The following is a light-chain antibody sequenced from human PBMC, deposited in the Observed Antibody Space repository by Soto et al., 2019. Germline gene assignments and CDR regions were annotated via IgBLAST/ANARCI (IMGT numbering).Light chain of an antibody. CDR3: SSYTSSSTQV. Sequence: QSALTQPASVSGSPGRSITISCTGTSSDVGGYNYVSWYQHHPGKAPKLMIYEVSNRPSGVSNRFSGSKSGNTASLTISGLQAEDEADYYCSSYTSSSTQVFGTGTKLTVL. J-gene: IGLJ1*01. CDR1: SSDVGGYNY. V-gene: IGLV2-14*01. CDR2: EVS.